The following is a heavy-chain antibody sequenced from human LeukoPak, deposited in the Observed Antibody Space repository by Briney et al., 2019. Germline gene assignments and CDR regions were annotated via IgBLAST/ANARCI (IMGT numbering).Heavy chain of an antibody. D-gene: IGHD4-11*01. CDR3: TTDPEITTVTFQILDY. Sequence: MSGGSLRLSCAASGFTFSNAWMSWVRQAPGKGLEWVGRIKSKTDGGTTDYAAPVKGRFTISRDDSKNTLYLQMNSLKTEDTAVYYCTTDPEITTVTFQILDYWGQGTLVTVSS. CDR2: IKSKTDGGTT. V-gene: IGHV3-15*01. CDR1: GFTFSNAW. J-gene: IGHJ4*02.